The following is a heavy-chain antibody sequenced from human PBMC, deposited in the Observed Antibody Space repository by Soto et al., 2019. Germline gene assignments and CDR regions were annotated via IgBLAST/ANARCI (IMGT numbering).Heavy chain of an antibody. CDR2: ISGSGGST. Sequence: GRSLRLSCAASGFTFSSYAMSWVSQAPGKGLEWVSAISGSGGSTYYADSVKGRFTISRDNSKNTLYLQMNSLRAEDTAVYYCAKHYDFWSGKLDYWGQGTLVTVSS. J-gene: IGHJ4*02. V-gene: IGHV3-23*01. CDR1: GFTFSSYA. D-gene: IGHD3-3*01. CDR3: AKHYDFWSGKLDY.